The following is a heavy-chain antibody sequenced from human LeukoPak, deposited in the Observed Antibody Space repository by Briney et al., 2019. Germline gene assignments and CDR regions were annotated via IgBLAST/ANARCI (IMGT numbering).Heavy chain of an antibody. D-gene: IGHD3-10*01. J-gene: IGHJ4*02. CDR3: ARLDYYGSGSSDY. CDR1: GGSISSGGYS. Sequence: SQTLSLTCAVSGGSISSGGYSWSWIRQPPGKGLEWIGYIYHSGSTYYNPSLKSRVTISVDRSKNQFSLKLSSVTAADTAVYYCARLDYYGSGSSDYWGQGTLVTVSS. CDR2: IYHSGST. V-gene: IGHV4-30-2*01.